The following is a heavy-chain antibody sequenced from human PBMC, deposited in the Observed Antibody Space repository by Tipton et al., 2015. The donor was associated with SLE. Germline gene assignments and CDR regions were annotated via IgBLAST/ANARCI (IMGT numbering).Heavy chain of an antibody. CDR1: GGSFSGYY. Sequence: TLSLTCAVYGGSFSGYYWSWIRQSPGRGLEWIGEINHSGSTNYNPSLKSRVTISVDTSKNQFSLKLSSVTAADTAVYYCARGEGSSWYGFDYWGQGTLVTVSS. CDR3: ARGEGSSWYGFDY. J-gene: IGHJ4*02. CDR2: INHSGST. D-gene: IGHD6-13*01. V-gene: IGHV4-34*01.